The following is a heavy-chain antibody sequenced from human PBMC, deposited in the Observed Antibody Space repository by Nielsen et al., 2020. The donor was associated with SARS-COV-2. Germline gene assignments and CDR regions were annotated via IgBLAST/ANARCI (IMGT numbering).Heavy chain of an antibody. CDR2: INPSGGST. CDR3: ASSPMVRGVIGWRAAFDI. D-gene: IGHD3-10*01. J-gene: IGHJ3*02. Sequence: ASVKVSCKASGYTFTGYYMHWVRQAPGQGLEWMGWINPSGGSTSYAQKFQGRVTMTRDTSTSTVYMGLSSLRSEDTAVYYCASSPMVRGVIGWRAAFDIWGQGTMVTVSS. V-gene: IGHV1-46*01. CDR1: GYTFTGYY.